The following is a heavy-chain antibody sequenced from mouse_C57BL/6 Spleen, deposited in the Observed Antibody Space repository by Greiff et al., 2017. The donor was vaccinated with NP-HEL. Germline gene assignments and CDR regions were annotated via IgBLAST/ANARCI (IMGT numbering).Heavy chain of an antibody. J-gene: IGHJ2*01. D-gene: IGHD2-4*01. CDR2: IYTGGGYT. Sequence: QVQLQQSGAELVRPGTSVKMSCKASGYTFTNYWIGWAKQRPGHGLEWIGDIYTGGGYTNYNEKFKGKATLTADKSSSTAYMQFSSLTSEDSAIYYCARAADDYGDYFDYWGQGTTLTVSS. CDR3: ARAADDYGDYFDY. V-gene: IGHV1-63*01. CDR1: GYTFTNYW.